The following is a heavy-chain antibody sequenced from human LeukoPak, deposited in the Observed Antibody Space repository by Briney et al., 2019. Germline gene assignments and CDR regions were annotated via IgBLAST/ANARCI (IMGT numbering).Heavy chain of an antibody. CDR1: GFSLSGYA. D-gene: IGHD1-26*01. Sequence: GGSLRLSWVASGFSLSGYAMSWVRQAPGKGLEWHSHIGTSDPGTFYADYVKDRFTIARDNSENTLGLEMNSLRGEDTAVYCCGRKDLKTPIVLLDVWGQGTTVIVSS. CDR2: IGTSDPGT. V-gene: IGHV3-23*01. CDR3: GRKDLKTPIVLLDV. J-gene: IGHJ6*02.